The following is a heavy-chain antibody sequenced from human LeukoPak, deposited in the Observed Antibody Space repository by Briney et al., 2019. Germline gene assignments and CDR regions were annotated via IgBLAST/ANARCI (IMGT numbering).Heavy chain of an antibody. V-gene: IGHV4-4*07. Sequence: SETLSLTCTVSGASISNYFWGWIRQPAGKGLEWIGRVYTSGSTDYNPSLTSRVTMSVDTSRNQFSLKLISVTAADTAVYYCARRVGTSSAWAFDYWGQGTLVTVSS. CDR1: GASISNYF. D-gene: IGHD2-2*01. J-gene: IGHJ4*02. CDR2: VYTSGST. CDR3: ARRVGTSSAWAFDY.